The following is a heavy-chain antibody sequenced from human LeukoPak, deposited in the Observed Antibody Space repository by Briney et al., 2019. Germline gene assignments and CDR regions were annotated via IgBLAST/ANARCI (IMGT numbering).Heavy chain of an antibody. CDR2: IGTAGDT. Sequence: GGSLRLSCAASGFTFSSYDMHWVRQATGKGLEWVSAIGTAGDTYYPGSVKGRFTISRENAKNSLCLQMNSLRAEDTAVYYCARFGVACFDYWGQGTLVTVSS. CDR1: GFTFSSYD. D-gene: IGHD3-10*01. V-gene: IGHV3-13*01. J-gene: IGHJ4*02. CDR3: ARFGVACFDY.